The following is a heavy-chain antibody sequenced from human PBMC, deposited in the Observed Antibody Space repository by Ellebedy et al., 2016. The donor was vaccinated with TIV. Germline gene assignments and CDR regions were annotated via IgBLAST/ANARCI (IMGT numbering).Heavy chain of an antibody. Sequence: SETLSLTCTVSGGSISSGGYYWSWIRQPAGKGLEWIGRIYTSGSTNYNPSLNSRVTISVDTSKNQFSLKLSSVTAADTAVYYCARSGLPAAADVWFDPWGQGTLVTVSS. CDR3: ARSGLPAAADVWFDP. CDR2: IYTSGST. V-gene: IGHV4-61*02. CDR1: GGSISSGGYY. J-gene: IGHJ5*02. D-gene: IGHD2-2*01.